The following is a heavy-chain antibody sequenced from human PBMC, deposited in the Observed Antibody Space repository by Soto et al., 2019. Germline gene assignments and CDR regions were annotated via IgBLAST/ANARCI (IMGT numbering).Heavy chain of an antibody. CDR1: GYTFTSYA. J-gene: IGHJ6*03. CDR2: INAGNGNT. V-gene: IGHV1-3*01. CDR3: ARGSYYDYMDV. Sequence: QVQLVQSGAEVKKPGASVKVSCKASGYTFTSYAMHWVRQAPGQRLEWMGWINAGNGNTKYSQKFQGRVTITRDTSASTAYMELSSLRSEDTAVYYCARGSYYDYMDVWGKGTTVTVSS.